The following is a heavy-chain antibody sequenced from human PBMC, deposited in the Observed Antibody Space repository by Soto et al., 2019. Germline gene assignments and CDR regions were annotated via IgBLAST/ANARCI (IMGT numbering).Heavy chain of an antibody. CDR1: GGSVSSGSYY. CDR3: ARGPVEMATIPFDY. Sequence: QVQLQESGPGLVKPSETLSLTCTVSGGSVSSGSYYWSWIRQPPGKGLEWIGYIYYSGSTNYNPSLKSRVTISVDTSENQFSLKLSSVTAADTAVYYCARGPVEMATIPFDYWGQRTLVTVSS. J-gene: IGHJ4*02. CDR2: IYYSGST. D-gene: IGHD5-12*01. V-gene: IGHV4-61*01.